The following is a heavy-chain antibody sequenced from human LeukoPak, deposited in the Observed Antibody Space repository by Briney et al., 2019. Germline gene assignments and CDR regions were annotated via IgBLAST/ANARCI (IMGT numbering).Heavy chain of an antibody. CDR1: GLSVSDAW. CDR3: TGPPD. CDR2: IKGKTAGGTT. J-gene: IGHJ4*02. Sequence: GGSLRLSCAASGLSVSDAWMSWVRQAPGKGLEWVGRIKGKTAGGTTDYAASVKGRFTISRDDSKNTLYLQMNSLKTEDIAVYYCTGPPDWGQGTLVTVSS. V-gene: IGHV3-15*01.